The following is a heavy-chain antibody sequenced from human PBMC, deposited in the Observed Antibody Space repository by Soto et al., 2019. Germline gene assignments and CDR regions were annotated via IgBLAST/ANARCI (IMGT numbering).Heavy chain of an antibody. CDR3: ARDIFDYYAENIVVVVAAPVNQNAFDI. V-gene: IGHV4-34*01. CDR1: GGSFSGYY. Sequence: PSETLSLTCAVYGGSFSGYYWSWIRQPPGKGLEWIGEINHSGSTNYNPSLKSRVTISVDTSKNQFSLKLSSVTAADTAVYYCARDIFDYYAENIVVVVAAPVNQNAFDIWGQGTMVTVSS. CDR2: INHSGST. D-gene: IGHD2-15*01. J-gene: IGHJ3*02.